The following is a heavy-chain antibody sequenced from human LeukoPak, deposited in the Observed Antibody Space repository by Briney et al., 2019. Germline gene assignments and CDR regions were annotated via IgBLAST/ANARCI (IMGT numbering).Heavy chain of an antibody. Sequence: GGSLRLSCVASGFTFSSYAMSWVRQAPGKGLEWVSAISGSGGSTYYADSVKGRFTISRDNSKNTLYLQMNSLRAEDTAVYYCAKTPAGGGSWYLDYFDYWGQGTLVTVSS. CDR2: ISGSGGST. J-gene: IGHJ4*02. CDR3: AKTPAGGGSWYLDYFDY. CDR1: GFTFSSYA. D-gene: IGHD6-13*01. V-gene: IGHV3-23*01.